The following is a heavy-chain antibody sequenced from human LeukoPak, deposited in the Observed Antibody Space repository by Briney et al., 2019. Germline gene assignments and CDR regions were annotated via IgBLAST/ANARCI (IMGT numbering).Heavy chain of an antibody. CDR2: LLDSVNT. D-gene: IGHD2/OR15-2a*01. J-gene: IGHJ4*02. CDR1: GRSISSHY. Sequence: SETLSLTCTVSGRSISSHYRSWIRQTPGKGLEWIAFLLDSVNTKDNPSLQSRLTLSADTSKNQFSLRLSSVTAADTAVYYCATLNHGPIYGYFGCWGQVIKVSVSS. CDR3: ATLNHGPIYGYFGC. V-gene: IGHV4-59*11.